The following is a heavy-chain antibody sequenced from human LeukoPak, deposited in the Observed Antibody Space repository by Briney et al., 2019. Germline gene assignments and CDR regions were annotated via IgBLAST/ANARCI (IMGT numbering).Heavy chain of an antibody. V-gene: IGHV4-39*01. Sequence: SETLSLTCTVSGGSISSSSYYWGWIRQPPGKGLEWIGSIYYSGSTYYNPSLKSRVTISVDTSKNQFSLKLSSVTAADTAVYYFASLSGRVFDCWGQGTLVTVSS. CDR3: ASLSGRVFDC. D-gene: IGHD1-26*01. CDR1: GGSISSSSYY. J-gene: IGHJ4*02. CDR2: IYYSGST.